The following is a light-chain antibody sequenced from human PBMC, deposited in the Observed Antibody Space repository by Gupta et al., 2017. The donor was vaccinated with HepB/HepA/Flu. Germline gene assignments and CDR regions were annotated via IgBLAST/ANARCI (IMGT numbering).Light chain of an antibody. CDR2: SDG. CDR3: QVGENRADQYV. Sequence: SDVLTQPPSVSVAPGKTATISCGTNHLGDKTVHWYQHKAGQAPVLVISSDGDRPSGVPERFSGAKYGNTATLTITGVEAGEEADYFCQVGENRADQYVFGTGTTVTVL. V-gene: IGLV3-21*01. J-gene: IGLJ1*01. CDR1: HLGDKT.